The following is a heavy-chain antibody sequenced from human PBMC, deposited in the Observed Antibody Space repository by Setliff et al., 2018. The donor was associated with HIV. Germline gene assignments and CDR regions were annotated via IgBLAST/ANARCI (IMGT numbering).Heavy chain of an antibody. CDR3: ASSSPQLSGYWYYFDY. CDR1: GGSISSSSYY. V-gene: IGHV4-39*07. D-gene: IGHD3-22*01. Sequence: SETLSLTCTVSGGSISSSSYYWGWIRQPPGKGLEWIGSIYYSGSTYYNSSLKSRVTISVDTSKNQFSLKLSSVTAADTAVYYCASSSPQLSGYWYYFDYWGQGTLVTVSS. CDR2: IYYSGST. J-gene: IGHJ4*02.